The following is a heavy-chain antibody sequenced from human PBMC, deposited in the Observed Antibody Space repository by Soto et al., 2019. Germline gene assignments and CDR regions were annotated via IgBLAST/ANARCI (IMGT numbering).Heavy chain of an antibody. Sequence: QVQLVQSGAEVKKPGASVKVSCKASGYTFTSYYMHWVRQAPGQGLEWMGIINPSGGSTSYAQKFQGRVTMTRDTSTSTVYMELSSLRSEDTAVYYCDRAPLLDYYDSSGWPDYWGQGTLVTVSS. D-gene: IGHD3-22*01. CDR2: INPSGGST. CDR3: DRAPLLDYYDSSGWPDY. V-gene: IGHV1-46*03. CDR1: GYTFTSYY. J-gene: IGHJ4*02.